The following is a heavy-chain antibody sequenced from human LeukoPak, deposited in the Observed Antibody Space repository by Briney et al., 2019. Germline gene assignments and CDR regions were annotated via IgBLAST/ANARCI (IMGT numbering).Heavy chain of an antibody. Sequence: PSETLSLTCAVYGGSLSGYYWSWIRQPPGKGLEWIGEINHSGSTNYNPSLKSRVTISVDTSKNQFSLKLSSVTAADTAVYYCARGRVTTVTTFYYYYYGMDVWGQGTTVTVSS. D-gene: IGHD4-17*01. V-gene: IGHV4-34*01. CDR2: INHSGST. CDR1: GGSLSGYY. CDR3: ARGRVTTVTTFYYYYYGMDV. J-gene: IGHJ6*02.